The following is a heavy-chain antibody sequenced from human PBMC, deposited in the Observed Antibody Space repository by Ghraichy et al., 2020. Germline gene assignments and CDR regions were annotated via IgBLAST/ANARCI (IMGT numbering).Heavy chain of an antibody. CDR3: ARALNYVGFDY. J-gene: IGHJ4*02. D-gene: IGHD1-7*01. Sequence: SETLSLTCAVSGGAISSSAYSWTWVRQPPEKGLEWIAYVYYDGSTYYNPSLKSRVTISLDNSKNQFSLELTSVTAADTAVDYCARALNYVGFDYLGQGTLVNGSS. CDR2: VYYDGST. CDR1: GGAISSSAYS. V-gene: IGHV4-30-2*01.